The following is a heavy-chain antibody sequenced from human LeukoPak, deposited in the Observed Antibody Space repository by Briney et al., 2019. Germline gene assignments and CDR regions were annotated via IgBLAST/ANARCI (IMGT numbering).Heavy chain of an antibody. J-gene: IGHJ4*02. CDR3: ARTGESSGSLYYFDY. Sequence: PSQTLSLTCTVSGGSISSGDYYWSWIRQPPGKGLEWIGYIYYSGSTYYNPSLKSRVTISVDTPKNQFSLKLSSVTAADTAVYYCARTGESSGSLYYFDYWGQGALVTVSS. CDR2: IYYSGST. CDR1: GGSISSGDYY. V-gene: IGHV4-30-4*08. D-gene: IGHD3-10*01.